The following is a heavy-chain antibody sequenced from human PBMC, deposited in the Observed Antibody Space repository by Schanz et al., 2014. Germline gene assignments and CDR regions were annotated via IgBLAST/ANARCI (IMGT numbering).Heavy chain of an antibody. Sequence: VQLVASGGGLVQPGGSLRLSCAASGFTFSDYYMSWIRQAPGKGLEWVSYVSSSSSYTHYADSVKGRFTISRDNSKNTLYLQMNSLRAEDTAVYYCAKVRYSSGWRGDYFDEWGQGTLVTVAS. CDR2: VSSSSSYT. V-gene: IGHV3-11*05. CDR1: GFTFSDYY. J-gene: IGHJ4*02. D-gene: IGHD6-25*01. CDR3: AKVRYSSGWRGDYFDE.